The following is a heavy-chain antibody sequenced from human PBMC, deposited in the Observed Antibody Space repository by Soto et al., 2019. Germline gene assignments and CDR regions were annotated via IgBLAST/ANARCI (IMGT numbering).Heavy chain of an antibody. CDR1: GFTFSSYA. D-gene: IGHD3-9*01. Sequence: GGSLRLSCAASGFTFSSYAMSWVRQAPGKGLEWVSAISGSGGSTYYADSMKGRFTISRDNSKNTLYLQMNSLRAEDTAVYYCAKSRPEYYDILTGYYLTFDYWGQGTLVTVSS. CDR2: ISGSGGST. J-gene: IGHJ4*02. V-gene: IGHV3-23*01. CDR3: AKSRPEYYDILTGYYLTFDY.